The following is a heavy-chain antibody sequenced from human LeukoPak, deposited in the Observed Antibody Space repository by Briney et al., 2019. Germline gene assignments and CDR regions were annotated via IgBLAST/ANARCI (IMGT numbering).Heavy chain of an antibody. Sequence: SETLSLTCTVSGYSISSGYYWGWIRQPPGKGLEWIGTIYNSGSTYYNPSLKSRVTISVDTSKNQFSLKLSSVTAADTAVYYYARENDYGDRLITFDYWGQGTLVTVSS. CDR2: IYNSGST. V-gene: IGHV4-38-2*02. J-gene: IGHJ4*02. CDR3: ARENDYGDRLITFDY. D-gene: IGHD4-17*01. CDR1: GYSISSGYY.